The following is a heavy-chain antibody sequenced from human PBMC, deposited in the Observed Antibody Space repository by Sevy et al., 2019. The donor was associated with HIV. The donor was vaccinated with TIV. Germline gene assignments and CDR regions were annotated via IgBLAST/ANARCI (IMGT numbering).Heavy chain of an antibody. V-gene: IGHV1-8*01. D-gene: IGHD6-19*01. J-gene: IGHJ4*02. CDR1: GYTXTSYD. CDR2: MNPNSGNT. Sequence: ASVKVSCKASGYTXTSYDINWVRQATGQGLEWMGWMNPNSGNTGYAQKFQGRVTMTRNTSISTAYMELRSLRSEDTAMYYCARAGSGWYDHYFDXWGQGTRVTVSS. CDR3: ARAGSGWYDHYFDX.